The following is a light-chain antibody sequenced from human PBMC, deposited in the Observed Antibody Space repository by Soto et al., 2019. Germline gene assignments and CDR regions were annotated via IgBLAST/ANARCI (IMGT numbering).Light chain of an antibody. CDR3: QQRSNWPPTIT. V-gene: IGKV3-11*01. CDR2: DAS. CDR1: QSVSSY. Sequence: EIVLTQSPATLSLSPGERATLSCRASQSVSSYLAWYQQKPGQAPRLLIYDASNRATGIPARFRGSGSGTDSTLTITSLALEDFAVYSCQQRSNWPPTITFGQGTQLEIK. J-gene: IGKJ5*01.